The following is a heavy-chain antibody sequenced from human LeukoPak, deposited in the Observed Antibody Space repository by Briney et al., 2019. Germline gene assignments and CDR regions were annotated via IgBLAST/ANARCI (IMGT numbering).Heavy chain of an antibody. CDR2: VDPEDGET. CDR1: GYTFTDYY. CDR3: AREEGPIFDY. V-gene: IGHV1-69-2*01. Sequence: GASVKVSCKASGYTFTDYYMHWVQQAPGKGLEWMGRVDPEDGETIYAEKFQGRVTITADTSTDTAYMELSSLRSEDTAVYYCAREEGPIFDYWGQGTLVTVSS. J-gene: IGHJ4*02.